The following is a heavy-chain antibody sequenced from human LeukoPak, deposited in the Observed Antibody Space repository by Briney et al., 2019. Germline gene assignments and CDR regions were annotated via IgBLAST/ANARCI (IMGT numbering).Heavy chain of an antibody. D-gene: IGHD3-3*01. CDR3: ARDPLYDFWRAEGWFGP. J-gene: IGHJ5*02. CDR2: ISSSSSYT. CDR1: GFTFSSYS. Sequence: GGALRLSCAASGFTFSSYSMNWVREAPGKGLEWVSSISSSSSYTYYADSVKGRFTISRDNAKNSLYLQMNSLRAEDTAVYYCARDPLYDFWRAEGWFGPWGQGTLVTVSS. V-gene: IGHV3-21*01.